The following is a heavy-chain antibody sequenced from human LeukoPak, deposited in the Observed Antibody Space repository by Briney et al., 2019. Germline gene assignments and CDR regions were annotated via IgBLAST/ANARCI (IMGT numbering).Heavy chain of an antibody. CDR3: ARCVTMVRGVIARDYYYYMDV. CDR1: GYSFTSYW. D-gene: IGHD3-10*01. Sequence: GESLKISCKGSGYSFTSYWIGWLRQMPGKGLEWMGIIYPGDSDTRYSPSFQGQVTISADKSISTAYLQWSSLKASDTAMYYCARCVTMVRGVIARDYYYYMDVWGKGTTVTISS. CDR2: IYPGDSDT. V-gene: IGHV5-51*01. J-gene: IGHJ6*03.